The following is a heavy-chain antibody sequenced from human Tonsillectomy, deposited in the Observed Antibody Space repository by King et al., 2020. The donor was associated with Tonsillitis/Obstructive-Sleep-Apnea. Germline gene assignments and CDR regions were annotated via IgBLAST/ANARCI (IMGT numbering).Heavy chain of an antibody. J-gene: IGHJ6*03. CDR2: ISDRGDNA. CDR3: AGGPAGADYYYMDV. V-gene: IGHV3-23*04. D-gene: IGHD7-27*01. Sequence: VQLVESGGGLVQPGGSLRLSCAAPRFTFSSYALSWVRQAPGKGLEWVSVISDRGDNAYYADSVKGRFTISRDNSKNTLYLQMNSLRAEDTAFYYCAGGPAGADYYYMDVWGKGTTVTVSS. CDR1: RFTFSSYA.